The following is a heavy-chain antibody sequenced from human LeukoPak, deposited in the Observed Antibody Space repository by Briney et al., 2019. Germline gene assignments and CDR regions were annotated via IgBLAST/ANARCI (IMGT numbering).Heavy chain of an antibody. CDR2: IYYSGST. CDR1: GGSISSSSYY. V-gene: IGHV4-39*01. J-gene: IGHJ4*02. CDR3: ARVFESAGSTSVDY. D-gene: IGHD2-15*01. Sequence: SETLSLTCTVSGGSISSSSYYWGWIRQPPGKGLEWIGSIYYSGSTYYNPSLKSRVTISVDTSKNQFSLKLSSVTAADTAVYYCARVFESAGSTSVDYWGQGTLVTVSS.